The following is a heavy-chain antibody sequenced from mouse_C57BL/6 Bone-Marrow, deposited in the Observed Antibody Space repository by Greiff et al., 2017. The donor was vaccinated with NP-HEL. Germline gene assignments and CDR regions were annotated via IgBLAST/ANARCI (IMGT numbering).Heavy chain of an antibody. Sequence: VQLQQSGAELVRPGASVKLSCTASGFNIKDYYMHWVKQRPEQGLEWIGRIDPEDGDTEYAPKFPGKATMTADTSSNTAYLQLSSLTSEDTAVYYCTTGVTTVVAPFDYWGQGTTLTGSS. D-gene: IGHD1-1*01. CDR3: TTGVTTVVAPFDY. J-gene: IGHJ2*01. CDR1: GFNIKDYY. CDR2: IDPEDGDT. V-gene: IGHV14-1*01.